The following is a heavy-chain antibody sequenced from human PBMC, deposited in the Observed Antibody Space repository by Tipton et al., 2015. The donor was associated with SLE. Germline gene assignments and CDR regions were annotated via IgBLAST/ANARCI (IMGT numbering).Heavy chain of an antibody. J-gene: IGHJ4*02. CDR3: ARGRLGDSQHHFDY. CDR1: GASFSDYY. Sequence: TLSLTCAVDGASFSDYYWMWVRQPPGKGLEWIGEFIHIETTNYNPSLKSRVTISVDTSKNELSLRMTSVTAADTAVYYCARGRLGDSQHHFDYWGQGTLVTVSS. V-gene: IGHV4-34*01. D-gene: IGHD1-26*01. CDR2: FIHIETT.